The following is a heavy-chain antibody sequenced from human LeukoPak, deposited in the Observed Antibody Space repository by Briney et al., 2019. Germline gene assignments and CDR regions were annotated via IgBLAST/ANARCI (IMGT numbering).Heavy chain of an antibody. D-gene: IGHD1-26*01. CDR2: ISDSGGST. J-gene: IGHJ4*02. CDR1: GFTFDNFA. V-gene: IGHV3-23*01. Sequence: PGGSLRLSCAASGFTFDNFAINWVRQAPGKGLEWVSCISDSGGSTHYADSVKGRFTSSRDNPNNTLYLQMNSLRAEDTAVYYCAKVLVAGASRGYFDSWGQGTLVTVSS. CDR3: AKVLVAGASRGYFDS.